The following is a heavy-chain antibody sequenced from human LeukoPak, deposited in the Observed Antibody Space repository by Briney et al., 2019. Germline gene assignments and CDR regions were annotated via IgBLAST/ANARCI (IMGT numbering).Heavy chain of an antibody. Sequence: GGTLRLSCAASGFTFSNYGMTWVRQAPGKGLEWVSSISGSAATISYADSVQGRFTISRDNSKNTLSLQMNSLRAEDTAVYYCARGETTYGYWGQGTLVTVSS. CDR1: GFTFSNYG. J-gene: IGHJ4*02. CDR3: ARGETTYGY. V-gene: IGHV3-23*01. CDR2: ISGSAATI. D-gene: IGHD1-7*01.